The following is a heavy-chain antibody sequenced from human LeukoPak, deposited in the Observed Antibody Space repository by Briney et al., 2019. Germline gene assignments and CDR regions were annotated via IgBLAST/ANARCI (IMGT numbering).Heavy chain of an antibody. Sequence: SETLSLTCTVSGSSISSDYYWGWIRQPPGKGLEWIGSIYHSGSTYYNPSLKSRVTISVDTSKNQFSLKLSSVTAADTAVYYCARLARGPGGGDLDYWGQGTLVTVSS. CDR2: IYHSGST. CDR3: ARLARGPGGGDLDY. D-gene: IGHD4-17*01. J-gene: IGHJ4*02. V-gene: IGHV4-38-2*02. CDR1: GSSISSDYY.